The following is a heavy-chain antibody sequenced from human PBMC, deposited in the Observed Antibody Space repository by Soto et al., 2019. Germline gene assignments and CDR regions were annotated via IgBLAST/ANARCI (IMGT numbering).Heavy chain of an antibody. J-gene: IGHJ6*03. Sequence: EVQLLELGGGLVQPGGSLRLSCAASGFRLSDSAVSWVRQAPGKGLEWVSSLTVTGDSAFYSDSVKGRFTISRDISKSTLYLQMNILRAEDTAVYYCAKNGCSYPACYPYYYYVDVWGRGTTVTVSS. V-gene: IGHV3-23*01. CDR1: GFRLSDSA. CDR2: LTVTGDSA. CDR3: AKNGCSYPACYPYYYYVDV. D-gene: IGHD2-15*01.